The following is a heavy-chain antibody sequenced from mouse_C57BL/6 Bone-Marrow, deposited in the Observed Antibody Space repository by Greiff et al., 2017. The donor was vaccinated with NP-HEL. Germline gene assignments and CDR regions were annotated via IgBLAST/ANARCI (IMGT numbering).Heavy chain of an antibody. CDR3: ARSTTTVVAEAD. CDR1: GYTFTSYG. Sequence: QVQLQQSGAELARPGASVKLSCKASGYTFTSYGISWVKQRTGQGLEWIGEIYPRSGNTYYNEKFKGKATLTVDKSSSTAYMELRSLTSEDSAVDFCARSTTTVVAEADWGQGTLVTVSA. V-gene: IGHV1-81*01. CDR2: IYPRSGNT. J-gene: IGHJ3*01. D-gene: IGHD1-1*01.